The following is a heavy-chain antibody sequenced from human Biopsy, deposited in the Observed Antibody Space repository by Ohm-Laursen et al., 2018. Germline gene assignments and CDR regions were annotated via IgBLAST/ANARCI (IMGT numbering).Heavy chain of an antibody. D-gene: IGHD2/OR15-2a*01. J-gene: IGHJ6*02. CDR1: GGSISSDY. CDR3: ARATNSTGWPYYYFYGMDV. Sequence: SQTLSLTCIASGGSISSDYWSWIRQTPGKGLERIGYIYYSGSTNYNPSLKSRVTISVDTSKNQFSLRLNSVTAADTAVYYCARATNSTGWPYYYFYGMDVWGQGTTVTVSS. CDR2: IYYSGST. V-gene: IGHV4-59*01.